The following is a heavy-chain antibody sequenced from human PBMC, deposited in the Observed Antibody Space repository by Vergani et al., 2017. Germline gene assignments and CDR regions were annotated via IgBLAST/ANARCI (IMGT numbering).Heavy chain of an antibody. Sequence: EVQLVESGGGLVKPGGSLRLSCAASGFIFRSNSMNWVRQAPGKGLEWVSSISGSSDYIFYADSVKGRFSISRDNAKNSLVRQMHSRRAEDTAVYYCARDHPIGFWSGYQKYNWFDPWGQGTLVTVSS. CDR1: GFIFRSNS. CDR2: ISGSSDYI. D-gene: IGHD3-3*01. CDR3: ARDHPIGFWSGYQKYNWFDP. J-gene: IGHJ5*02. V-gene: IGHV3-21*01.